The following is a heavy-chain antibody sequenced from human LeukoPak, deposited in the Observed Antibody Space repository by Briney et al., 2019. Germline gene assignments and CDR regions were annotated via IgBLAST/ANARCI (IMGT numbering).Heavy chain of an antibody. D-gene: IGHD3-22*01. CDR1: GYTFTSYA. Sequence: ASVKVSCKASGYTFTSYAMHWVRQAPGQRLEWMGWINAGNGNTKYSQEFQGRVTITRDTSASTAYMELSSLRSEDMAVYYCARKGYYYDSSGYYQYYLDYWGQGTLVTVSS. CDR3: ARKGYYYDSSGYYQYYLDY. CDR2: INAGNGNT. J-gene: IGHJ4*02. V-gene: IGHV1-3*03.